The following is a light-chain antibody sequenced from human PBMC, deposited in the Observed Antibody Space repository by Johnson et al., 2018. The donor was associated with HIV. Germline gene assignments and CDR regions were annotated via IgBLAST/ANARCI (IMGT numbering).Light chain of an antibody. CDR3: GTVDSNLSVYV. V-gene: IGLV1-51*01. Sequence: QSVLTQPPSVSAAPGQKVTISCSGSSSNIGNNYVSWYQQLPGTAPKLLIYDNNKRPSGIPDRFSGSKSGTSATLGITGLQTGDEADYYCGTVDSNLSVYVVGTWTKVSVL. CDR1: SSNIGNNY. J-gene: IGLJ1*01. CDR2: DNN.